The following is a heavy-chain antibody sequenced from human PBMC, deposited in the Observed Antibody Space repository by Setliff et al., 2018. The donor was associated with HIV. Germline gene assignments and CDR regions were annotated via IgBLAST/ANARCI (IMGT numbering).Heavy chain of an antibody. CDR3: VRGGDFWGGTSCQGAFAF. V-gene: IGHV1-18*01. D-gene: IGHD3-3*01. J-gene: IGHJ3*01. Sequence: ASVKVSCKASGYTFTSFGITWVRQAPGQGREWMGWIRVDNGNTIYAENLQGRVTMTTDTSTSTAYMDLKSLRSDDTAVYYCVRGGDFWGGTSCQGAFAFFGKRTMVAFSS. CDR1: GYTFTSFG. CDR2: IRVDNGNT.